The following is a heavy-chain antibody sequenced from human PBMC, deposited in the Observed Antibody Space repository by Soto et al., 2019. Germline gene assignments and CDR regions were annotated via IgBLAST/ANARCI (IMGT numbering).Heavy chain of an antibody. CDR3: ARDMYSSSSWFDP. V-gene: IGHV4-59*01. CDR1: GGSISRYY. J-gene: IGHJ5*02. CDR2: IYYSGST. Sequence: SETLSLTCTVSGGSISRYYWSWIRQPPGKGLEWIGYIYYSGSTNYNPSLKSRVTISVDTSKNQSSLKLSSVTAADTAVYYCARDMYSSSSWFDPWGQGTLVTVSS. D-gene: IGHD6-6*01.